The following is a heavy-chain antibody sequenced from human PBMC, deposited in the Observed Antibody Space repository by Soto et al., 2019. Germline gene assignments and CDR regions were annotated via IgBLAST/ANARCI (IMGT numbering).Heavy chain of an antibody. J-gene: IGHJ5*02. V-gene: IGHV4-59*01. CDR3: ARVRYSSGWYL. D-gene: IGHD6-19*01. Sequence: TLSLTCTVSGGSISSYYWSWIRQPPGKGLEWIGYIYYSGSTNYNPSLKSRVTISVDTSKNQFSLKLSSVTAADTAVYYCARVRYSSGWYLWGQGTLVTVSS. CDR2: IYYSGST. CDR1: GGSISSYY.